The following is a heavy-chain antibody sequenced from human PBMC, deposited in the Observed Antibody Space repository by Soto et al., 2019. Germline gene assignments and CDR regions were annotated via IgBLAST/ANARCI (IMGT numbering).Heavy chain of an antibody. D-gene: IGHD1-26*01. CDR1: GGSFSGYY. J-gene: IGHJ5*02. CDR2: INHSGST. CDR3: ARGGDPPQRLQYSGSYYRPWFDP. Sequence: QVQLQQWGAGLLKPSETLSLTCAVYGGSFSGYYWSWIRQPPGKGLEWIGEINHSGSTNYNPSLKGRVTISVDTSKNQFSLKLSSVTAADTAVYYCARGGDPPQRLQYSGSYYRPWFDPWGQGTLVTVSS. V-gene: IGHV4-34*01.